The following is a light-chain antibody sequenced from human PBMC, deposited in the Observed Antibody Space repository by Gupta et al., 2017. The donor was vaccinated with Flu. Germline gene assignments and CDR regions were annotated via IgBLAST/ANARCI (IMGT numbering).Light chain of an antibody. CDR1: QSINIRY. CDR2: GAS. CDR3: QQHDSSPVT. Sequence: EIVLXQSPGTLSLSPXERATLSCRASQSINIRYLAWYQQKPGQAPRLLINGASTRATGIPDRISGSGSGTDFTLTISRLEPEDFAVYFCQQHDSSPVTFGQGTKLEIK. V-gene: IGKV3-20*01. J-gene: IGKJ2*01.